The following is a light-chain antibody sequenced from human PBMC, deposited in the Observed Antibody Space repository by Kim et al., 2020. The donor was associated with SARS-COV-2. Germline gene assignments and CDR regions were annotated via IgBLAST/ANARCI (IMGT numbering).Light chain of an antibody. J-gene: IGLJ3*02. CDR1: SSSIGSNT. V-gene: IGLV1-44*01. CDR3: ATWDDSLSQGV. CDR2: GKN. Sequence: ELTQPPSASGTPGQRVTISCSGSSSSIGSNTVNWYLQLPGTAPKLLIYGKNQRPSGVPDRFSGSKSGASASLAISGLQSEDEADYYCATWDDSLSQGVFGGGTQLTVL.